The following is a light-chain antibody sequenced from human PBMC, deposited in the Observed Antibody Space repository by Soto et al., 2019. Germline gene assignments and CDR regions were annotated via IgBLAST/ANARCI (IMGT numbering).Light chain of an antibody. V-gene: IGKV1-5*01. CDR1: QSIRTW. Sequence: IQLTQSPSTLSASVGDSVIITCRASQSIRTWLAWYQQRPGTAPKLLIYDASSLESGVSSRFSGSGSGTEFTLTITNLQPDDFATYYCQQYQNYSPWTFGQGTKVDIK. CDR2: DAS. CDR3: QQYQNYSPWT. J-gene: IGKJ1*01.